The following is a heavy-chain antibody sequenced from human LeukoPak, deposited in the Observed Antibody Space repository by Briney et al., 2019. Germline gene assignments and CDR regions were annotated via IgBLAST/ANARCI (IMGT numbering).Heavy chain of an antibody. CDR2: ISSSSSTI. V-gene: IGHV3-11*01. CDR3: ATSRPYSYGSYFDY. Sequence: GGSLRLSCAASGFTFSDYYMSWIRQAPGKGLKWVSYISSSSSTIYYADSVKGRFTISRDNAKNSLYLQMNSLRAEDTAVYYCATSRPYSYGSYFDYWGQGTLVTVSS. CDR1: GFTFSDYY. J-gene: IGHJ4*02. D-gene: IGHD5-18*01.